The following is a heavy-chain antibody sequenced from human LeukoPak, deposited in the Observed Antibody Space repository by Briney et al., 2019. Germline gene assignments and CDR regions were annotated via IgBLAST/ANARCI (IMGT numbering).Heavy chain of an antibody. CDR2: ISGSAYST. CDR3: AKTSSWSLDY. D-gene: IGHD6-13*01. J-gene: IGHJ4*02. Sequence: GGSLRLSCAASGFTFSSYAMTWVRQAPGKGLEWISAISGSAYSTSYADSVKGRFTISRDNSKNTLYLQMNSLRAEDTAIYYCAKTSSWSLDYWGQGTLVTVSS. CDR1: GFTFSSYA. V-gene: IGHV3-23*01.